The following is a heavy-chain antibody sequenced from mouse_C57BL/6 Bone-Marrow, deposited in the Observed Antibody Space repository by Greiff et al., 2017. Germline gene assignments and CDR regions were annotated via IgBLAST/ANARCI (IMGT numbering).Heavy chain of an antibody. CDR1: GFTFSSYG. J-gene: IGHJ4*01. CDR3: ARQGRGYAMDY. CDR2: ISSGGSYT. V-gene: IGHV5-6*01. Sequence: EVKVVESGGDLMKPGGSLKLSCAASGFTFSSYGMSWVRQTPDKRLEWVATISSGGSYTYYPDSVKGRFTISRDNAKNTLYLQMSSLKSEDTAMYYCARQGRGYAMDYWGQGTSVTVSS.